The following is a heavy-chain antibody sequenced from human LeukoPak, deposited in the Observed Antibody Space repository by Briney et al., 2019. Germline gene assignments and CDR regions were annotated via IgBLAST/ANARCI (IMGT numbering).Heavy chain of an antibody. CDR3: ARDVQWRIGWFDY. CDR1: GFIFSSYA. CDR2: ISYDGSNI. J-gene: IGHJ4*02. Sequence: PGRSLRLSCAASGFIFSSYAMHWVRQAPGKGLEWVAVISYDGSNIYYADSVRGRFTISRDNSKNTLYLQMNSLRAEDTAMYYCARDVQWRIGWFDYWGQGTLVTVSS. D-gene: IGHD6-19*01. V-gene: IGHV3-30*04.